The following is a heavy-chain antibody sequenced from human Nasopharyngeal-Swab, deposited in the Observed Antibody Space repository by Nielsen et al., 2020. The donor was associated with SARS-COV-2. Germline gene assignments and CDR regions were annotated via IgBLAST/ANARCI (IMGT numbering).Heavy chain of an antibody. Sequence: GGSRRLSWAASGFSFSTSWMTWVRQAPGKGLEWVANIKQDGSEKYYVDSVKGRFTVSRDIPKNLLYLQVNSLRAEDTAVYYCARQGVFVPAYFHQYYMDVWGKGTTVTVSS. J-gene: IGHJ6*03. CDR1: GFSFSTSW. D-gene: IGHD3-16*02. V-gene: IGHV3-7*03. CDR2: IKQDGSEK. CDR3: ARQGVFVPAYFHQYYMDV.